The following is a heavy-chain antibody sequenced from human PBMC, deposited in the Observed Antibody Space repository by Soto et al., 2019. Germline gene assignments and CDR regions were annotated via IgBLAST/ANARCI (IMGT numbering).Heavy chain of an antibody. V-gene: IGHV3-23*01. CDR1: GFTFSSYA. CDR2: ISGSADRT. D-gene: IGHD3-22*01. Sequence: EVQLLESGGGLVQPGGSLRLSCAASGFTFSSYAMSWVRQAPGKGLEWVFTISGSADRTYYTDSGKGRFTISRDNYKTAVYLQISSLSVEDTAIYYCAKDPTGYYDHLVDYWGQGTLVTVSS. J-gene: IGHJ4*02. CDR3: AKDPTGYYDHLVDY.